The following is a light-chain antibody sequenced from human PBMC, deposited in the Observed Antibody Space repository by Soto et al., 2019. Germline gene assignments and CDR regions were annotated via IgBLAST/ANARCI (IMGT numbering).Light chain of an antibody. V-gene: IGLV4-60*02. J-gene: IGLJ3*02. CDR3: ETWDSNTRV. CDR1: SGHSSYI. CDR2: LEGSGSY. Sequence: QLVLTQSSSASASLGSSVKLTCTLSSGHSSYIIAWHQQQPGKAPRYLMKLEGSGSYNKGSGVPDRFSGSSSGADRYLTISILQFDDEADYYCETWDSNTRVFGGGTKVTVL.